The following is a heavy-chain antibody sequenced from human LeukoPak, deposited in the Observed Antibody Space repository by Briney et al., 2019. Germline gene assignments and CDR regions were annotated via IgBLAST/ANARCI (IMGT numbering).Heavy chain of an antibody. CDR3: TGNYYGSGSYADFDY. J-gene: IGHJ4*02. Sequence: GWSLRLSCAASGFTVSGSALHWVRQASGKGLEWVGRIRSTANGYATAYAASVKGRFTISRDDSKNTAYLQMDSLKTEDTAVYYCTGNYYGSGSYADFDYWGQGTLVTVSS. V-gene: IGHV3-73*01. CDR1: GFTVSGSA. CDR2: IRSTANGYAT. D-gene: IGHD3-10*01.